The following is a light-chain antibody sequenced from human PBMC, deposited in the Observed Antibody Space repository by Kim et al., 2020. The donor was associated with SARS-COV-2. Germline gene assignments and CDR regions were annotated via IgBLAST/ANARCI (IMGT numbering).Light chain of an antibody. CDR2: MNN. Sequence: QSVLTQPPSTSGTPGQRVTISCSGSSSNIGSNYVYWYQQLPGPAPKLLIYMNNQRPSGVPDRFSGSKSGTSASLAISGLRSEDEADHYCASWDDSLSAPVVFGGGTQLTVL. J-gene: IGLJ2*01. V-gene: IGLV1-47*01. CDR1: SSNIGSNY. CDR3: ASWDDSLSAPVV.